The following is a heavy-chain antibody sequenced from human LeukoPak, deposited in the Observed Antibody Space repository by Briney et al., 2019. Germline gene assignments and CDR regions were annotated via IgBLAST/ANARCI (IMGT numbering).Heavy chain of an antibody. CDR3: ARHIRGDDILTGPYTRLYTWFDL. CDR2: INHSGST. J-gene: IGHJ5*02. CDR1: GDSFSGYY. V-gene: IGHV4-34*01. Sequence: PSETLSLTCAVHGDSFSGYYWSSVRQPPGKGLEWIGEINHSGSTNYNPSLKSRVTIAVDTPKNQFSLKLSAVTAADPAVYSEARHIRGDDILTGPYTRLYTWFDLWGQGTLVTVSS. D-gene: IGHD3-9*01.